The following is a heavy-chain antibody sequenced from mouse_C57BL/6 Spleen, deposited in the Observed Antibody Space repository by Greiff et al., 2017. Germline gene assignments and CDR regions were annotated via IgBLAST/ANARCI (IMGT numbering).Heavy chain of an antibody. D-gene: IGHD1-1*01. J-gene: IGHJ1*03. CDR2: IHPNSGST. V-gene: IGHV1-64*01. CDR3: ARSDYGSYCYFGG. Sequence: QVQLQQPGAELVKPGASVKLSCKASGYTFTSYWMHWVKQRPGQGLEWIGMIHPNSGSTNYNEKFKSKATLTVDKSSSTAYMQLSSLTSEDSAVYYCARSDYGSYCYFGGWGTGTTVSVSS. CDR1: GYTFTSYW.